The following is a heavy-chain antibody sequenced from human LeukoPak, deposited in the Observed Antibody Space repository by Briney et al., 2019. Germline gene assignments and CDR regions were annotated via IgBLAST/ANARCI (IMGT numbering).Heavy chain of an antibody. V-gene: IGHV4-59*12. J-gene: IGHJ4*02. D-gene: IGHD3-10*01. CDR2: IYYSETT. CDR1: GGSISSYY. Sequence: SETLSLTCTVSGGSISSYYWSWIRQPPGKGLEWIGYIYYSETTNYNPPLKSRVTISVDTSKNQFSLKLSSVTAADTAVYYCARVYGSGRPYDYWGQGTLVTVSS. CDR3: ARVYGSGRPYDY.